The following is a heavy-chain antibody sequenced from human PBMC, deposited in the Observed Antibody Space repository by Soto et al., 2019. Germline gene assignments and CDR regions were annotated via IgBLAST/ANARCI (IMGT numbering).Heavy chain of an antibody. V-gene: IGHV3-21*01. CDR1: GFTFSRYS. Sequence: GGSLRLSCAASGFTFSRYSMNWVRQAPGKGLEWVSSISSTTNYIYYADSMKGRFTCSRDNAKNSVYLDMNSLSAEDTAVYYCARESEDLTSNFDYWGQGTLVTVSS. CDR2: ISSTTNYI. CDR3: ARESEDLTSNFDY. J-gene: IGHJ4*02.